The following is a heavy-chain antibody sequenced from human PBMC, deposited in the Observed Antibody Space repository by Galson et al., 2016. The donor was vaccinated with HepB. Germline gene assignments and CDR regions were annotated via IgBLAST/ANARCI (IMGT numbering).Heavy chain of an antibody. CDR3: ASGGSGWTNRFDP. Sequence: GSTNYNPSLKSRVTISVATSKNQFSLKLSSVTAADTAVYYCASGGSGWTNRFDPWGQGTLVTVSS. CDR2: GST. D-gene: IGHD6-19*01. V-gene: IGHV4-34*01. J-gene: IGHJ5*02.